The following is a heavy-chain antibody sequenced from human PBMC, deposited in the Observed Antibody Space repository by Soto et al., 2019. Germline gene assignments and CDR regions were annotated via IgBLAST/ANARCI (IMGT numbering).Heavy chain of an antibody. CDR1: GGSFSGYY. CDR2: INHSGST. Sequence: SETLSLTCAVYGGSFSGYYWSWIRQPPGKGLEWIGEINHSGSTNYNPSLKSRVTISVDTSKNQFSLKLSSVTAADTAVYYCVRGGRYCSGGSCYASYYYYYYGMDVWGQGTTVTVSS. J-gene: IGHJ6*02. D-gene: IGHD2-15*01. CDR3: VRGGRYCSGGSCYASYYYYYYGMDV. V-gene: IGHV4-34*01.